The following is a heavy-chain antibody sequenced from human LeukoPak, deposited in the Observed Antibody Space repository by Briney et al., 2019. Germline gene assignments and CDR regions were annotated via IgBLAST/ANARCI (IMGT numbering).Heavy chain of an antibody. CDR2: LSHDGTTA. Sequence: PGRSLRLSCAASGYIFSDHAMHWVRQAPGKGLEWLAYLSHDGTTAYYANSVKGRLTISRDNSKNTLYLQMSSLRAEDTAVYYCVKNHDFWSGYLYPGDYWGQGTLVTVSS. V-gene: IGHV3-30*14. CDR1: GYIFSDHA. CDR3: VKNHDFWSGYLYPGDY. J-gene: IGHJ4*02. D-gene: IGHD3-3*01.